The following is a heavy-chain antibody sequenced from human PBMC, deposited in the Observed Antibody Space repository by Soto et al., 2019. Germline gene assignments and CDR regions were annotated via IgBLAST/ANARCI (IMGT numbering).Heavy chain of an antibody. CDR3: ASKPLGYCSSTSCYSPFDY. Sequence: PSETLSLTCAVYGGSFSGYYWSWIRQPPGKGLEWIGEINHSGSTNYNPSLKSRVTISVDTSKNQFSLKLSSVTAADTAVYYCASKPLGYCSSTSCYSPFDYWGQGTLVTVSS. CDR1: GGSFSGYY. V-gene: IGHV4-34*01. J-gene: IGHJ4*02. CDR2: INHSGST. D-gene: IGHD2-2*01.